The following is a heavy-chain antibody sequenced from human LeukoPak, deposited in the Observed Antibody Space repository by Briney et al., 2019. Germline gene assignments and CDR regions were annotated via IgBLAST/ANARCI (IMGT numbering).Heavy chain of an antibody. J-gene: IGHJ4*02. V-gene: IGHV5-51*01. CDR1: GYSFTDYW. D-gene: IGHD6-6*01. CDR2: IYPGDSDT. CDR3: ARRDGYSSSPPLDY. Sequence: GESLKISCRGSGYSFTDYWIGWVRQMPGKGLEWMGIIYPGDSDTRYSPSFPGQVTISADKSISTAYLQWSSPKASDTAMYYCARRDGYSSSPPLDYWGQGTLVTVSS.